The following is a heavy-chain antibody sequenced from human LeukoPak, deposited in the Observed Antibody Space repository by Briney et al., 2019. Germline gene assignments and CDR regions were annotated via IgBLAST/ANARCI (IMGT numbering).Heavy chain of an antibody. V-gene: IGHV1-18*01. D-gene: IGHD2-2*01. CDR1: GYTFTSYG. Sequence: ASVKVSCKASGYTFTSYGISWVRQAPGQGLEWMGWISGYNGNTNHAQKLLGRVTMTTDTSTSTAYMELRSLRSDDTDVYYCARHIVVVPAAILQADYWGQGTLVTASS. CDR2: ISGYNGNT. CDR3: ARHIVVVPAAILQADY. J-gene: IGHJ4*02.